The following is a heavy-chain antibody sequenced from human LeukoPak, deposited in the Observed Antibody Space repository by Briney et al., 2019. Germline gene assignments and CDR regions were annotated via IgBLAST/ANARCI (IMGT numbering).Heavy chain of an antibody. J-gene: IGHJ4*02. CDR1: GGSFSGYY. V-gene: IGHV4-34*01. D-gene: IGHD2-15*01. Sequence: PSETLSLTCAVYGGSFSGYYWSWIRQPPGKGLEWIGEINHSGSTNYNPSLKSRVTISVDTSKNQFSLKLSSVTAADTAVYYCARVRYCSGGSCYPRSYYFDYWGQGTLVTVSS. CDR3: ARVRYCSGGSCYPRSYYFDY. CDR2: INHSGST.